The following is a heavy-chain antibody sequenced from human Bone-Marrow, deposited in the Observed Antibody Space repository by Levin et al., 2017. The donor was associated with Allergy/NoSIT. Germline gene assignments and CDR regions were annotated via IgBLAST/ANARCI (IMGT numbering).Heavy chain of an antibody. Sequence: GGSLRLSCTASQFAFSSFGLSWVRQAPGKGLEWLSFISYDGSLKYYADSVKGRFTISRDNSKDTLYLQMNSLRDEEPAVYYCAREYDLLTGLDYWGQGTLVTVSS. CDR2: ISYDGSLK. D-gene: IGHD3-9*01. CDR1: QFAFSSFG. CDR3: AREYDLLTGLDY. J-gene: IGHJ4*02. V-gene: IGHV3-30-3*01.